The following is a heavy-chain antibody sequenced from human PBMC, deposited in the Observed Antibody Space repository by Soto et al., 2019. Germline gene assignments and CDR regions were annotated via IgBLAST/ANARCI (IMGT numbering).Heavy chain of an antibody. D-gene: IGHD6-6*01. CDR3: ARDFFQLSSSCSSFDY. CDR2: INAGNGNT. J-gene: IGHJ4*02. CDR1: GYTFTSYA. Sequence: ASVKASCEASGYTFTSYAMHWVRQAPGQRLEWMGWINAGNGNTKYSQKFQGRVTITRDTSASTAYMELSSLRSEDTAVYYCARDFFQLSSSCSSFDYWGQGTLVAVSS. V-gene: IGHV1-3*01.